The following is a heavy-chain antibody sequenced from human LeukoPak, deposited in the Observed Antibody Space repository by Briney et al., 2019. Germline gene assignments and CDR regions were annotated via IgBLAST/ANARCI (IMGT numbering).Heavy chain of an antibody. J-gene: IGHJ4*02. CDR2: IYYSGST. D-gene: IGHD2-15*01. CDR1: GGSISSYY. CDR3: RVLGYCSGGSCYSLDY. V-gene: IGHV4-59*12. Sequence: PSETLSLTCTVSGGSISSYYWSWIRQPPGKGLEWIGYIYYSGSTNYNPSLKSRVTISVDTSKNQFSLKLSSVTAADTAVYYCRVLGYCSGGSCYSLDYWGQGTLVTVSS.